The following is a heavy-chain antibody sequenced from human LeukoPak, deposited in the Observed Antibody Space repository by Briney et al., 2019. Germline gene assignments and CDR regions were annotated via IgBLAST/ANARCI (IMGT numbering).Heavy chain of an antibody. J-gene: IGHJ4*02. V-gene: IGHV4-34*01. D-gene: IGHD3-10*01. CDR1: GGSFSGYY. CDR2: INHSGST. Sequence: SETLSLTCAVYGGSFSGYYWSWIRQPPGKGLEWIGEINHSGSTNYNPSLKSRVTISVDTSKNQFSLKLSSVTAADTAVYYCARHLWYYGSGTYLPTFDYWGQGTLVTVSS. CDR3: ARHLWYYGSGTYLPTFDY.